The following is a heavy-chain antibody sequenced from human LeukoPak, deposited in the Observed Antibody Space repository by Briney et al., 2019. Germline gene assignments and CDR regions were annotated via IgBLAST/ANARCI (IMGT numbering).Heavy chain of an antibody. V-gene: IGHV4-34*01. Sequence: SETLSLTCAVYGGSFSGYYWSWICQPPGKGLEWIGEINHSGSTNYNPSLKSRVTISVDTSKNQFSLTLSSVTAADTAVYYCARATRTPGPSSYYFDYWGQGTLVTVSS. CDR1: GGSFSGYY. J-gene: IGHJ4*02. CDR3: ARATRTPGPSSYYFDY. CDR2: INHSGST. D-gene: IGHD1-14*01.